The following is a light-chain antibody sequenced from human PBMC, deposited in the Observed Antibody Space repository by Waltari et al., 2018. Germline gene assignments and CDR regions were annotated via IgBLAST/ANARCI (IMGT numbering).Light chain of an antibody. J-gene: IGLJ2*01. CDR3: SAFAGSNNPVV. V-gene: IGLV2-8*01. CDR2: EFS. CDR1: IGDVKCSSF. Sequence: QSALTQPPPASGSPGQSATIACTGTIGDVKCSSFVSWYQHHTGKPPKLIIYEFSKRPSGVPERFSGSKSGNTASLPVAGLQAEDEAYYYCSAFAGSNNPVVFGGGTKLTVL.